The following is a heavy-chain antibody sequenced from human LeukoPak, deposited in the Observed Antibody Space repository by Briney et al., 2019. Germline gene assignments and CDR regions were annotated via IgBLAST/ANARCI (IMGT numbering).Heavy chain of an antibody. CDR1: GFTFRNHA. D-gene: IGHD6-19*01. V-gene: IGHV3-23*01. J-gene: IGHJ5*02. Sequence: GGSLRLSCAASGFTFRNHAMNWVRQTPGEGLEWVSSISTDGVNTYYADSVKGRFTISRDTSKDTLYLQMNSLSAEDTAVYYCARCTKYTTGWCNWFDPWGQGTLVTVSS. CDR3: ARCTKYTTGWCNWFDP. CDR2: ISTDGVNT.